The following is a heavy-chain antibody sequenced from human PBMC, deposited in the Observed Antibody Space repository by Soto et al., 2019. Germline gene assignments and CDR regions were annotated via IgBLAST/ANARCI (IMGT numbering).Heavy chain of an antibody. Sequence: SETLSLTCTVSGGSISSYYWSWIRQPPGKGLEWIGYIYYSGSTNYNPSLKSRVTISVDTSKNQFSLKLSSVTAADTAVYYCARDPGFGELLGAFDIWGQGTMVTVSS. CDR3: ARDPGFGELLGAFDI. J-gene: IGHJ3*02. D-gene: IGHD3-10*01. CDR2: IYYSGST. V-gene: IGHV4-59*01. CDR1: GGSISSYY.